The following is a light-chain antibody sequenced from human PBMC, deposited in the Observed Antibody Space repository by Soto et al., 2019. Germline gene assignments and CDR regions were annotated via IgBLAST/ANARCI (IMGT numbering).Light chain of an antibody. CDR3: SSCTASTTLV. V-gene: IGLV2-14*01. J-gene: IGLJ2*01. Sequence: QSALTQPASVSGSPGRSITISCTGSSSDVVSCNYVSWYQQHPGKAPKLIIFEVYNRPSGVSNRFSGSKFGNTASLTISGLQAEDEANYYCSSCTASTTLVFGGGTKLTV. CDR2: EVY. CDR1: SSDVVSCNY.